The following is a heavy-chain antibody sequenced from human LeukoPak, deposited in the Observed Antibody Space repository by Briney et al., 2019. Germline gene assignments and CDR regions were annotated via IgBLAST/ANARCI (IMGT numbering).Heavy chain of an antibody. CDR2: INHSGST. CDR1: GGSFSGYY. V-gene: IGHV4-34*01. CDR3: ARHGYGSGSV. D-gene: IGHD3-10*01. J-gene: IGHJ4*02. Sequence: SETLSLTCAVYGGSFSGYYWSWIRQPPGKGLEWIGEINHSGSTNYNPSLKSRVTISVDTSKNQFSLKLSSVTAADTAVYYCARHGYGSGSVWGQGTLVTVSS.